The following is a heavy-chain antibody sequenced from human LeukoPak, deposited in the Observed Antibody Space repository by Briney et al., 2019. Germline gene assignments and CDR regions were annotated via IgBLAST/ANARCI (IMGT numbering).Heavy chain of an antibody. D-gene: IGHD2/OR15-2a*01. CDR2: IRYDGSNT. J-gene: IGHJ4*02. CDR3: AKDGTSYYYIYY. CDR1: GFTFSDYY. V-gene: IGHV3-30*02. Sequence: GGSLRLSCAASGFTFSDYYMSWIRQAPGKGLEWLAFIRYDGSNTYYADSVKGRFTVSRDDSKNTLYLQMNSLRGDDTAVYYCAKDGTSYYYIYYWGQGTLVTVSS.